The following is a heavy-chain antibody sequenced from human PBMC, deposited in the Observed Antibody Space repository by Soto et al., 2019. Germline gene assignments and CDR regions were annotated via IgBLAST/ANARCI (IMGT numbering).Heavy chain of an antibody. CDR1: GYTFTSYA. CDR2: INAGNGNT. J-gene: IGHJ5*02. V-gene: IGHV1-3*01. D-gene: IGHD2-2*01. CDR3: ARDATQVVPAAMYNWFDP. Sequence: QVQLVQSGAEVKKPGASVKVSCKASGYTFTSYAMHWVRQAPGQRLEWMGWINAGNGNTKYSQKFQGRVTITRDTSASTAYMELSRLRSEDTAVYYCARDATQVVPAAMYNWFDPWGQGTLVTVSS.